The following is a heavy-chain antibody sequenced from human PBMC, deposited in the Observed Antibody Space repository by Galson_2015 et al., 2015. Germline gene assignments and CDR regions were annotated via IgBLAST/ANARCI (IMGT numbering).Heavy chain of an antibody. Sequence: PALVKPTKTLTLTCTFSGVSLSTSGMCVSWIRQPPGKSLEWLALIGWDDGKYYSTSLKTRLTISKDTSKNQVVLTMTNMDPVDTATYYCARIQEGAAAGPDYWGQGTLVTVSS. V-gene: IGHV2-70*01. CDR1: GVSLSTSGMC. CDR3: ARIQEGAAAGPDY. D-gene: IGHD6-13*01. J-gene: IGHJ4*02. CDR2: IGWDDGK.